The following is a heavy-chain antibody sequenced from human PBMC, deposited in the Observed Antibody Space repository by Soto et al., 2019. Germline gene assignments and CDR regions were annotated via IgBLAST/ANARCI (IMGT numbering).Heavy chain of an antibody. D-gene: IGHD2-8*01. CDR3: SRAPQDIVLMVYAIREFNWFDP. CDR1: GGSISSGGYY. J-gene: IGHJ5*02. V-gene: IGHV4-31*01. CDR2: IYYSGST. Sequence: SETLSLTCTVSGGSISSGGYYWSWIRQHPGKGLEWIGYIYYSGSTYYNPSLKSQVTISVDTSKNQFSLKLSSVTAADTAVYYCSRAPQDIVLMVYAIREFNWFDPWGQGTLVTVSS.